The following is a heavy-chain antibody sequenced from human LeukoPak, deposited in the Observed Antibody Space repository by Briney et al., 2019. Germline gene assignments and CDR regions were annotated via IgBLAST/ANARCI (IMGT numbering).Heavy chain of an antibody. CDR3: AELGITMIGGV. CDR1: GSTFSSYW. Sequence: PGGSLRLSCAASGSTFSSYWMNWVRQAPGKGLEWVSYISSSGSTIYYADSVKGRFTISRDNAKNSLYLQMNSLRAGDTAVYYCAELGITMIGGVWGKGTTVTISS. V-gene: IGHV3-48*04. CDR2: ISSSGSTI. D-gene: IGHD3-10*02. J-gene: IGHJ6*04.